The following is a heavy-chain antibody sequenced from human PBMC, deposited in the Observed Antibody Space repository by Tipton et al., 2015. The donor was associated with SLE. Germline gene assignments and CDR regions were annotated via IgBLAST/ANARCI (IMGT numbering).Heavy chain of an antibody. J-gene: IGHJ4*02. V-gene: IGHV4-34*01. CDR3: AREGGIGLDY. CDR2: INHSGST. Sequence: LRLSCAASGFTFSSYAMSWIRQPPGKGLEWIGEINHSGSTNYTPSLKSRVTISVDTSKNQFSLKLSSVTAADTAVYYCAREGGIGLDYWGQGTLVTVSS. D-gene: IGHD3-16*01. CDR1: GFTFSSYA.